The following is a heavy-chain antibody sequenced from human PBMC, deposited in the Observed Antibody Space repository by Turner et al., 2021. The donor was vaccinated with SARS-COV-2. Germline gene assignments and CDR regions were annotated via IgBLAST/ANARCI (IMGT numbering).Heavy chain of an antibody. D-gene: IGHD3-22*01. Sequence: QLQLQESGPGLVKPSETLSLTCTVSGGSISSSSYYWGWIRQPPGKGLEWIGNIYYSGSTYYNPSLKSRVTISVDTSKNQFSLKLSSVTATDTAVYYCARRLVVQGTDDYSYYYGMDVWGQGTTVTFSS. CDR2: IYYSGST. CDR3: ARRLVVQGTDDYSYYYGMDV. J-gene: IGHJ6*02. CDR1: GGSISSSSYY. V-gene: IGHV4-39*01.